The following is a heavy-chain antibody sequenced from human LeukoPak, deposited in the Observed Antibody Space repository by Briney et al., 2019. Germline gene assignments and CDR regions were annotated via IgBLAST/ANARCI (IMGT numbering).Heavy chain of an antibody. CDR3: ARSSSPNWFDP. CDR1: GFTFSSYS. D-gene: IGHD6-13*01. Sequence: GGSLRLSCAASGFTFSSYSMNWVRQAPGKGLEWVSSISSSSSYIYYADSVKGRFTISRDNAKNSLYLQMNSLRAEDTAVYYCARSSSPNWFDPWGQGTLVIVSS. V-gene: IGHV3-21*01. CDR2: ISSSSSYI. J-gene: IGHJ5*02.